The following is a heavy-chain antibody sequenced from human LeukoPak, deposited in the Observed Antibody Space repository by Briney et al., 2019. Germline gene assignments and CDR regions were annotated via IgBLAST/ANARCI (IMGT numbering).Heavy chain of an antibody. Sequence: SETLSLTCTVSGGSISSYYWSWIRQPPGKGLEWIGYIYYSGSTNYTPSLKSRVTISVDTSKNQFSLKLNSVTAADTAVYYCARGGVYSSGWHDAFDIRGQGTMVTVSS. D-gene: IGHD6-19*01. CDR1: GGSISSYY. J-gene: IGHJ3*02. CDR3: ARGGVYSSGWHDAFDI. CDR2: IYYSGST. V-gene: IGHV4-59*01.